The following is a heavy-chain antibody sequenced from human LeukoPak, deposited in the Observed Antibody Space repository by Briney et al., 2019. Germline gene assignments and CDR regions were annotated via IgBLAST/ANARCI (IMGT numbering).Heavy chain of an antibody. CDR2: INHSGST. CDR3: ARIKSRGSYPDY. D-gene: IGHD3-22*01. CDR1: GGSFSGYY. J-gene: IGHJ4*02. Sequence: SETLSLTCAVYGGSFSGYYWSWIRQPPGKGLEWIGEINHSGSTNYNPSLKSRVTISVDTSKNQFSLKLSSVTAADTAVYYCARIKSRGSYPDYWGQGTLVTVSS. V-gene: IGHV4-34*01.